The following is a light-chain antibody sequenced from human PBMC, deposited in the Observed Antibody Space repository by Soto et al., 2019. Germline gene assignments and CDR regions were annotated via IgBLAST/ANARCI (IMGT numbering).Light chain of an antibody. V-gene: IGKV3-20*01. CDR1: QSLSSAF. CDR2: SAS. Sequence: DIVLTQSPGTLSLSPGERAPLSGRASQSLSSAFLAWYQQKPGQAHRLLIYSASSRATGVPDRFSGSGSGKDFTITISRLEHEDFEVYYCQQRGSSPETCGQGTKVDIK. J-gene: IGKJ1*01. CDR3: QQRGSSPET.